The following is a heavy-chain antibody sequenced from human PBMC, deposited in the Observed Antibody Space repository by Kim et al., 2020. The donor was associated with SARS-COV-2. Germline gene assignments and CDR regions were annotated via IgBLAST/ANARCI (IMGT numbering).Heavy chain of an antibody. J-gene: IGHJ6*02. V-gene: IGHV3-23*01. Sequence: GGSLRLSCAASGFTFSSYAMSWVRQAPGKGLEWVSAISGSGGSTYYADSVKGRFTISRDNSKNTLYLQMNSLRAEDTAVYYCAKGLFGIQREYYYYGMDVWGQGTTVTVSS. D-gene: IGHD3-10*02. CDR1: GFTFSSYA. CDR2: ISGSGGST. CDR3: AKGLFGIQREYYYYGMDV.